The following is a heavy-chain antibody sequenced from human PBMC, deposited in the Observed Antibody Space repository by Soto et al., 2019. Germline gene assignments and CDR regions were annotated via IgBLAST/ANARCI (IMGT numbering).Heavy chain of an antibody. D-gene: IGHD5-18*01. J-gene: IGHJ6*02. V-gene: IGHV1-46*01. CDR1: GYTFTSCY. CDR2: INPSGGST. CDR3: ARDKLGYTYGKYYYSGLDV. Sequence: ASVKVSCKASGYTFTSCYMHWVRQAPGQGLEWMGIINPSGGSTSYAQKFQGRVTMTRDTSTSTVYMELSSLRSEDTAVYYCARDKLGYTYGKYYYSGLDVWGQGTTVTVSS.